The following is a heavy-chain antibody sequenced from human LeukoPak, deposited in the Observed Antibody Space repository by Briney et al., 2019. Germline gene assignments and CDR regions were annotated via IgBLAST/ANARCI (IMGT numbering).Heavy chain of an antibody. CDR3: ATAEGQLATPYYYYYMDV. J-gene: IGHJ6*03. V-gene: IGHV1-24*01. D-gene: IGHD2-15*01. Sequence: GASVKVSCKVSGYTLTELSMHWVRQAPGKGIEWMGGFDPEDGETIYAQKFQGRVTMTEDTSTDTAYMELSSLRSEDTAVYYCATAEGQLATPYYYYYMDVWGKGTTVTVSS. CDR2: FDPEDGET. CDR1: GYTLTELS.